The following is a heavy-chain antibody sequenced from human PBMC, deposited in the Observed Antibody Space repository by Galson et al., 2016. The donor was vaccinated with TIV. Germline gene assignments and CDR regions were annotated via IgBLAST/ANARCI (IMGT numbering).Heavy chain of an antibody. J-gene: IGHJ4*02. CDR1: GITFSDHY. V-gene: IGHV3-72*01. CDR3: VMYGSGVPN. Sequence: SLRLSCAVSGITFSDHYMDWVRQAPGKGLEWVGRSKNRQKNYLTEYAASLKVRFIISRDDSKLSLYLQMKSLKIEDTAVYYCVMYGSGVPNWGQGTLVTASS. D-gene: IGHD2-8*01. CDR2: SKNRQKNYLT.